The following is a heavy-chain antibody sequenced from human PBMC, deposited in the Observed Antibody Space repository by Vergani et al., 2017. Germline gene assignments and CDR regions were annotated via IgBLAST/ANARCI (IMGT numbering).Heavy chain of an antibody. CDR1: EYSFGNYW. CDR2: IYPADSDT. V-gene: IGHV5-51*01. Sequence: EVELVQSGPELRKPGESLKISCKGSEYSFGNYWIGWVRQMPGKGLEWMGFIYPADSDTSYSPSFQGQVTISADKSISTAFLQWDSLKASDTALYYCARHTTYTDSWGQGTLVTVSS. J-gene: IGHJ4*02. CDR3: ARHTTYTDS. D-gene: IGHD1-1*01.